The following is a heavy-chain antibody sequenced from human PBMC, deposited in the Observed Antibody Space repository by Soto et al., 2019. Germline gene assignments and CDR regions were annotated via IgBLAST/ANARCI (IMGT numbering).Heavy chain of an antibody. CDR3: ARVGERWQYIDWFYYLDY. D-gene: IGHD3-9*01. J-gene: IGHJ4*02. CDR2: IYYSGST. Sequence: PSETLSLTCTVSGGSTNGYYWSWIRRPPGKGLEWIGYIYYSGSTKYNPSLRSRVTMSVDTSKNQFSLKLTSVTAADTAVYYCARVGERWQYIDWFYYLDYWGQGTRVTVSS. V-gene: IGHV4-59*01. CDR1: GGSTNGYY.